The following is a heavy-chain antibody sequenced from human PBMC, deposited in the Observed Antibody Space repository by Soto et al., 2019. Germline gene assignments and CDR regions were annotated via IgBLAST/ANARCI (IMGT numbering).Heavy chain of an antibody. CDR2: IRSKAYGGTT. CDR1: GFTFGDYA. J-gene: IGHJ6*03. Sequence: PGGSLRLSCTASGFTFGDYAMSWFRQAPGKGLEWVCFIRSKAYGGTTEYAASGKGSFTISRDDSKSIAYLQMNSLKSEYTAVYYCTRFARPYYYYMDVWGKGTTVTVSS. V-gene: IGHV3-49*03. CDR3: TRFARPYYYYMDV. D-gene: IGHD6-6*01.